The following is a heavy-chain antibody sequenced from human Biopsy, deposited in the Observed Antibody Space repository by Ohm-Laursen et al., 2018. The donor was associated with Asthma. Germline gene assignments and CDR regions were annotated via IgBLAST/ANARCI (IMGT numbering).Heavy chain of an antibody. V-gene: IGHV4-4*01. J-gene: IGHJ4*02. CDR1: GGSIGVSNW. D-gene: IGHD3-22*01. Sequence: LSLTCDVSGGSIGVSNWWSWVRQPPGRGLEWIGQIYHLGNANYNPSLKSRVTMSVDKSKNQFSLKLTSVTAADTAVYFCARRWRSYDSSNYYLDQWGQGTLVTVSS. CDR2: IYHLGNA. CDR3: ARRWRSYDSSNYYLDQ.